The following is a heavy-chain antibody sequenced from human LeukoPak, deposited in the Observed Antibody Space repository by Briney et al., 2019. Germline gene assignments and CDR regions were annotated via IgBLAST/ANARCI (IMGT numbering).Heavy chain of an antibody. D-gene: IGHD2-15*01. CDR3: ARLHPGGIDY. Sequence: SETLSLTCTVSGGSISSGGYYWSWIRQPPGKGLEWIGYIYHSGSTYYNPSLKSRVTISVDRSKNQFSLKLSSVTAADTAVYYCARLHPGGIDYWGQGTLVTVSS. CDR1: GGSISSGGYY. CDR2: IYHSGST. J-gene: IGHJ4*02. V-gene: IGHV4-30-2*01.